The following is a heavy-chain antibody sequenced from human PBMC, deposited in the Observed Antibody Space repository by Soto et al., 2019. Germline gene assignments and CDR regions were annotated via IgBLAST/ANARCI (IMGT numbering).Heavy chain of an antibody. Sequence: QVQPVESGGGVVQPGRSLRLSCAASGFTFSSYAMHWVRPAPGKGLEWVAVISYDGSNKYYADSVKGRFTISRDNSKNTLYLQMNSLRVEDTGVYYCARDDDSSGYYSLYAFDIWGQGTMVTVSS. D-gene: IGHD3-22*01. CDR1: GFTFSSYA. CDR2: ISYDGSNK. J-gene: IGHJ3*02. V-gene: IGHV3-30-3*01. CDR3: ARDDDSSGYYSLYAFDI.